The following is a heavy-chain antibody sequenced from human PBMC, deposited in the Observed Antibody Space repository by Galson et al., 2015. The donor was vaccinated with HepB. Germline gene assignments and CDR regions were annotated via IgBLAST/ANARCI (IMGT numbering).Heavy chain of an antibody. Sequence: SLRLSCAASGFTFSSYGMHWVRQAPGKGLEWVAVIWYDGSNKYYADSVKGRFTISRDNSKNTLYLQMNSLRAEDTAVYYCALGDIVLMVYALGGMDVWGQGTTVTVSS. J-gene: IGHJ6*02. CDR2: IWYDGSNK. V-gene: IGHV3-33*01. CDR3: ALGDIVLMVYALGGMDV. CDR1: GFTFSSYG. D-gene: IGHD2-8*01.